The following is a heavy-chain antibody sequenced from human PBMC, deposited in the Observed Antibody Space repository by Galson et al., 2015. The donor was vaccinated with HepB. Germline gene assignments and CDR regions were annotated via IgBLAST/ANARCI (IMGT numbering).Heavy chain of an antibody. CDR1: GFKFDDKA. Sequence: SLRLSCAASGFKFDDKAMHWVRQVPGKGLEWVPGISWRSGSIGYGASVKGRFTISRDNAKNSLYLQMNSLRAEDTALYYCVKGVRETVAGDAFDIWGQGTMVIVSS. V-gene: IGHV3-9*01. CDR2: ISWRSGSI. J-gene: IGHJ3*02. CDR3: VKGVRETVAGDAFDI. D-gene: IGHD6-19*01.